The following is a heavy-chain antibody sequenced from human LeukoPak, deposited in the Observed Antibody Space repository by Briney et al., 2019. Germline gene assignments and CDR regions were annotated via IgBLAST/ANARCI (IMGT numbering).Heavy chain of an antibody. CDR1: GFTFSNYA. CDR2: ISYDGSNK. D-gene: IGHD1-26*01. CDR3: ARRMGATPVGNAFDI. V-gene: IGHV3-30-3*01. Sequence: GGSLRLSCAASGFTFSNYAMHWVRQAPGKGLVWMAIISYDGSNKDCADSVKGRFTISRDNSKNTLYLQVNGLRTEDTAVYYCARRMGATPVGNAFDIWGQGTMVTVSS. J-gene: IGHJ3*02.